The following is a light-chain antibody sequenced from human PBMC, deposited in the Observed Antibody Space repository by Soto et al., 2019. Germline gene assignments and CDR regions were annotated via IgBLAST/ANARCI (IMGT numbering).Light chain of an antibody. CDR2: QTS. V-gene: IGKV3D-11*03. J-gene: IGKJ1*01. Sequence: IVLTQSPATLSSFPGDRVNLSCRASQYINTRLAWYKHRPGQDPRLIIYQTSLRAAGVQARGSASVAGTDFTLNISDVKHEELELDDGHQRQSWPRTFGQGTKVYIK. CDR3: HQRQSWPRT. CDR1: QYINTR.